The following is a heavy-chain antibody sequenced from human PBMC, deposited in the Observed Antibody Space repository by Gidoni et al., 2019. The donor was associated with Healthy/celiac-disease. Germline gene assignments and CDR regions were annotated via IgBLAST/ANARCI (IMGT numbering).Heavy chain of an antibody. CDR2: ISSSSSTI. J-gene: IGHJ3*02. CDR1: GFHFSSYS. V-gene: IGHV3-48*01. D-gene: IGHD3-3*01. Sequence: EVQLVESGGGLVPPGGSLRLSCAASGFHFSSYSMNWVRQAPGKGLEWVSYISSSSSTIYYADSVKGRFTISRDNAKNSLYLQMNSLRAEDTAVYYCAGDGITIFGVADAFDIWGQGTMVTVSS. CDR3: AGDGITIFGVADAFDI.